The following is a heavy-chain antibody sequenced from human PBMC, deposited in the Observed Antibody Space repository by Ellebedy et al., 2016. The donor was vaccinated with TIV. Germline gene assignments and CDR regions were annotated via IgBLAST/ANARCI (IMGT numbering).Heavy chain of an antibody. CDR2: LSGSGGTT. CDR3: AKVQGNILTGYFDPPFYYYAMDV. D-gene: IGHD3-9*01. CDR1: GFTFSSYA. Sequence: GESLKISXAASGFTFSSYAMSWVRQAPGKGLERVSVLSGSGGTTYYADSVQGRFTISRDNSKNTVYLQMNSLRAEDTAVYYCAKVQGNILTGYFDPPFYYYAMDVWGQGTTVTVSS. V-gene: IGHV3-23*01. J-gene: IGHJ6*02.